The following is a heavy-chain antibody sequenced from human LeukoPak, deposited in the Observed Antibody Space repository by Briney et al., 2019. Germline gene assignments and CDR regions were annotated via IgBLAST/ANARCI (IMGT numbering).Heavy chain of an antibody. CDR1: GFTFSDYA. D-gene: IGHD3-22*01. J-gene: IGHJ4*02. V-gene: IGHV3-21*01. Sequence: GGSLRLSCVASGFTFSDYAMNWVRQAPGKGLEWVSSISSSSSYIYYADSVKGRFTISRDNAKNSLYLQMNSLRAEDTAVYYCARDSSGYPYPAFYYWGQGTLVTVSS. CDR3: ARDSSGYPYPAFYY. CDR2: ISSSSSYI.